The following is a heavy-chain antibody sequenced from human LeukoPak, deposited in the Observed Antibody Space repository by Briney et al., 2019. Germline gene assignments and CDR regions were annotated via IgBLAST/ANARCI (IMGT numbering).Heavy chain of an antibody. Sequence: KSSETLSLTCAVYGESFSGYYWSWIRQPPGKGLEWIGEINHSGSTNYNPSLKSRVTISVDTSKNQFSLKLSSVTAADTAVYYCARRYYDFWSGYLAYYYYGMDVWGQGTTVTVSS. V-gene: IGHV4-34*01. CDR2: INHSGST. CDR3: ARRYYDFWSGYLAYYYYGMDV. D-gene: IGHD3-3*01. J-gene: IGHJ6*02. CDR1: GESFSGYY.